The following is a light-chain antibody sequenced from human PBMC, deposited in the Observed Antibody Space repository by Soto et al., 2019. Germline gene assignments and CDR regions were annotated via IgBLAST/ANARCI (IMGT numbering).Light chain of an antibody. CDR1: QSVSRY. CDR3: QQRSDWPLT. J-gene: IGKJ4*01. Sequence: EIVLTQSPATLSLSPGERATLSCRASQSVSRYLAWYQQKHGQAPRLLISDVSNRATGIPARFSGSGSGADFTLIISSLEPEDFAVYYCQQRSDWPLTFVGGTKVEIK. V-gene: IGKV3-11*01. CDR2: DVS.